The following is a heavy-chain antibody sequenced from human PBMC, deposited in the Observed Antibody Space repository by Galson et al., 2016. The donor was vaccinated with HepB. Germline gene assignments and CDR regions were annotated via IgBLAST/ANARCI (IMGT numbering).Heavy chain of an antibody. CDR1: GFNFSDYY. CDR3: ARGVGVLDY. D-gene: IGHD3-3*01. V-gene: IGHV3-11*06. J-gene: IGHJ4*02. CDR2: ISTSTSYT. Sequence: SLRLSCAASGFNFSDYYMSWIRQAPGKGLEWVSYISTSTSYTNYADSVKGRFTISRDNARKSLYLQMNSLRAEDTAVYYCARGVGVLDYWGQGTLVTVSS.